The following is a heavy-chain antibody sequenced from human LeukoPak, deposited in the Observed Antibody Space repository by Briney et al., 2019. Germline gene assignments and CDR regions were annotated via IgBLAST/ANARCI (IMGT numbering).Heavy chain of an antibody. CDR3: AKVQVVGALGYYFDY. D-gene: IGHD1-26*01. Sequence: GGSLRFSCAASGFTFSSYGMSWVRQAPGRGLEWVSAISGSGGSTYYADSVKGRFTISRDNSKNTLYLQMNSLRAEDTAVYYCAKVQVVGALGYYFDYWGQGTLVTVSS. J-gene: IGHJ4*02. CDR1: GFTFSSYG. V-gene: IGHV3-23*01. CDR2: ISGSGGST.